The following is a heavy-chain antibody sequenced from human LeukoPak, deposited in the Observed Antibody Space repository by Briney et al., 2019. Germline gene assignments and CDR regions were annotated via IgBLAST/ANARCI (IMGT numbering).Heavy chain of an antibody. Sequence: GGSLRLSCAVSGITLSNYGMAWVRQAPGKGLEWVASLSASGGGTSYADSVRGRFSISRDNAKNTLYLQMNSLRAEDTAVSFCAKRGVVIRVILVGFHKEAYYFDSWGQGVLATVSS. V-gene: IGHV3-23*01. CDR3: AKRGVVIRVILVGFHKEAYYFDS. CDR1: GITLSNYG. D-gene: IGHD3-22*01. CDR2: LSASGGGT. J-gene: IGHJ4*02.